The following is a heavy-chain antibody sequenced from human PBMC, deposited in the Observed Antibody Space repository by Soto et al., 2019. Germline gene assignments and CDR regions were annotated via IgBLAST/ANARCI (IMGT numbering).Heavy chain of an antibody. CDR2: IWYDGSNK. CDR3: ARDTQWLVPHWVFDY. CDR1: GFTFSTYG. V-gene: IGHV3-33*01. D-gene: IGHD6-19*01. J-gene: IGHJ4*02. Sequence: QVQLVESGGGVVQPGRSLRLSCAASGFTFSTYGMHWVRQAPGKGLEWVAVIWYDGSNKYYADSVKGRFTISRDNSKNTLYLQMNSLRAEDTAVYYCARDTQWLVPHWVFDYWGQGTLVTVSS.